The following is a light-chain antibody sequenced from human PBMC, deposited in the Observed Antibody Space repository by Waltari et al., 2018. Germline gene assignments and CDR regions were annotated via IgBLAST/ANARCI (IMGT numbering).Light chain of an antibody. CDR3: QQSYSTPLFT. V-gene: IGKV1-39*01. J-gene: IGKJ3*01. CDR2: AAS. CDR1: QSISSY. Sequence: DIQMNQSPSSLSASVGERVTITCRASQSISSYLNWYQQKPGKAPKLLIYAASSLQSGVPSRFSGSGSGTDFTLTISSLQPEDFATYYCQQSYSTPLFTFGPGTKVDIK.